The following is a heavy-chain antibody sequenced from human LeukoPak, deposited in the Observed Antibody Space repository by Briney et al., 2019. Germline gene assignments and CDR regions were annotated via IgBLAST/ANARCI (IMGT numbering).Heavy chain of an antibody. CDR3: AKDRGYSTTSYDY. Sequence: GGSLRLSCAASGFTFISYAMHWVRQAPGKGLEWVAVISFDGSNKQYADSVKGRFTISRDNSKNTLFLQMNSLRVEDMAVYYCAKDRGYSTTSYDYWGQGALVTVSS. CDR2: ISFDGSNK. V-gene: IGHV3-30-3*01. CDR1: GFTFISYA. D-gene: IGHD6-13*01. J-gene: IGHJ4*02.